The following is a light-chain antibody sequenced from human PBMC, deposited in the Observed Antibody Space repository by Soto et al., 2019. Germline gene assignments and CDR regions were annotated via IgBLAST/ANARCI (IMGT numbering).Light chain of an antibody. CDR1: SSDVGRYNY. CDR2: DDN. J-gene: IGLJ1*01. Sequence: QSALTQPPSASGSPGQSVTISCTGTSSDVGRYNYISWYQQRPGKAPKLIIYDDNKRPSGIPDRFSGSKSGTSATLGITGFQTGDEADYYCGSWDSSLSAYVFGTGTKVTVL. CDR3: GSWDSSLSAYV. V-gene: IGLV1-51*01.